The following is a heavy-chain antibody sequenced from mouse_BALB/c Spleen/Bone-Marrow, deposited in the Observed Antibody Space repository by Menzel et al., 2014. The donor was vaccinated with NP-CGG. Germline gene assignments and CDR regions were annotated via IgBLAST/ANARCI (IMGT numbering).Heavy chain of an antibody. D-gene: IGHD2-2*01. CDR2: IDPANGNT. J-gene: IGHJ3*01. Sequence: EVKLMESGAGLVKPGASVKLSCTASGFNIKDTYMHWVKQRPEQGLEWIGRIDPANGNTKYDPKFQGKATITADTSSNTAYLQLSSLTSEDTAVYYCARIGYLYWGQGTLVTVSA. CDR3: ARIGYLY. CDR1: GFNIKDTY. V-gene: IGHV14-3*02.